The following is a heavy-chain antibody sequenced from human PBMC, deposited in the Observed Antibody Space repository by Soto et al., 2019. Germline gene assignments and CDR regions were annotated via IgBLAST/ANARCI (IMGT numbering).Heavy chain of an antibody. D-gene: IGHD4-17*01. CDR1: GFTFSGSA. Sequence: VGSLRLSCAASGFTFSGSAMHWVRQASGKGLEWVGRIRSKANSYATAYAASVKGRITISRDDSKNTAYLQMNSLKTEDTAVYYCTRPGGDYGDYTPYPRYYYMDVWGKGTTVTVSS. CDR3: TRPGGDYGDYTPYPRYYYMDV. J-gene: IGHJ6*03. V-gene: IGHV3-73*01. CDR2: IRSKANSYAT.